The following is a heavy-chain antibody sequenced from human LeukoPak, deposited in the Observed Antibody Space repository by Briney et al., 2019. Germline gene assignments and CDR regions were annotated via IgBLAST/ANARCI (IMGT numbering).Heavy chain of an antibody. CDR2: IKDDGSGK. CDR3: TNLGYTN. V-gene: IGHV3-7*01. Sequence: GGSLRLSCAASGFTFSTSWMTWARQAPGKGLEWVASIKDDGSGKYYVHSVKGRFTISRDNAKNSLYLQMNSLGVEDTAVYYCTNLGYTNWGQGTLVTVSS. D-gene: IGHD5-18*01. J-gene: IGHJ4*02. CDR1: GFTFSTSW.